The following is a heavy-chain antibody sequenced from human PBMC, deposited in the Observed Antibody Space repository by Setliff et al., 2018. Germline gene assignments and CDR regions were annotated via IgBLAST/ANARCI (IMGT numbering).Heavy chain of an antibody. CDR2: IHNNGRI. Sequence: SETLSLTCSVSGASITSYYWSWIRQPPGKGLEWIAYIHNNGRIKYNPALKSRVTISLDTSKNSLYLQMNSLRAEDTAVYYCARNTDLRNGFDYWGQGTLVTVSS. CDR1: GASITSYY. CDR3: ARNTDLRNGFDY. J-gene: IGHJ4*02. V-gene: IGHV4-4*08. D-gene: IGHD5-18*01.